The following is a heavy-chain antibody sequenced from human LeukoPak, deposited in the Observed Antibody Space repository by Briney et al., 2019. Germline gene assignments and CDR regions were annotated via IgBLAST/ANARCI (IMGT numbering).Heavy chain of an antibody. CDR2: IYYSGST. CDR1: GDSISSSSYY. D-gene: IGHD3-10*01. V-gene: IGHV4-39*01. CDR3: ARLSLLVWFGELRYKWFDP. Sequence: PSETLSLXCTVSGDSISSSSYYWGWIRQPPGKGLEWIGNIYYSGSTYYNPSLKSRVTISVDTSKNQFSLRLYSVTAADTAVYYCARLSLLVWFGELRYKWFDPWGQGTLVTVSS. J-gene: IGHJ5*02.